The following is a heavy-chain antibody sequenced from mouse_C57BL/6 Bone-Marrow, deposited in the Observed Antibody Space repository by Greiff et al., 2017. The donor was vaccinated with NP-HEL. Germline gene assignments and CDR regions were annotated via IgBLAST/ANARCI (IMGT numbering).Heavy chain of an antibody. CDR1: GFSLTSYG. Sequence: VMLVESGPGLVAPSQSLSITCTVSGFSLTSYGVDWVRQSPGKGLEWLGVIWGVGSTNYISALKSRLSISKDNSKSQVFLKMNSLQTDDTAMYYCASGPAWFAYWGQGTLVTVSA. J-gene: IGHJ3*01. V-gene: IGHV2-6*01. CDR2: IWGVGST. CDR3: ASGPAWFAY.